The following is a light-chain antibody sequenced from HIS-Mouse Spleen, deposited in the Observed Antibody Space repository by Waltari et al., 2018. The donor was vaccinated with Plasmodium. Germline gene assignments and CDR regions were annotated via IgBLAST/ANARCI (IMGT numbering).Light chain of an antibody. CDR1: SSYVGGYHY. CDR3: CSYAGSYTLV. Sequence: QSALTQPRSVSGSPGQSVTISCPVTSSYVGGYHYVPWYQPHPGKAPKLIIYDVSKRPSGVPDRFSGSKSGNTASLTISGLQAEDEADYYCCSYAGSYTLVFGGGTKLTVL. J-gene: IGLJ2*01. V-gene: IGLV2-11*01. CDR2: DVS.